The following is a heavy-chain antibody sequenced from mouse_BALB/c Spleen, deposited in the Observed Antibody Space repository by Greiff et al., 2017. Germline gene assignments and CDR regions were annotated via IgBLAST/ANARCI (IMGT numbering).Heavy chain of an antibody. V-gene: IGHV1S56*01. D-gene: IGHD2-4*01. CDR3: ARGIYYDYDGFAY. CDR2: IYPGDGST. J-gene: IGHJ3*01. CDR1: GYTFTSYY. Sequence: VQLQQSGPELVKPGASVKMSCKASGYTFTSYYIHWVKQRPGQGLEWIGWIYPGDGSTKYNEKFKGKTTLTADKSSSTAYMLLSSLTSEDSAIYFCARGIYYDYDGFAYWGQGTLVTVSA.